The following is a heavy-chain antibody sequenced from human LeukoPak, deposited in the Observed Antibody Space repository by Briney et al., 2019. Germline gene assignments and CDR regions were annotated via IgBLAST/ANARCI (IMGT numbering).Heavy chain of an antibody. CDR3: AREAPNSGSYGYFDY. D-gene: IGHD1-26*01. V-gene: IGHV4-39*07. J-gene: IGHJ4*02. CDR1: GGSISSSSYY. CDR2: IYYSGST. Sequence: PSETLSLTCTVSGGSISSSSYYWGWIRQPPGKGLEWIGSIYYSGSTYYNPSLKSRVTISVDTSKNQFSLKLSSVTAADTAVYYCAREAPNSGSYGYFDYWGQGTLVTVSS.